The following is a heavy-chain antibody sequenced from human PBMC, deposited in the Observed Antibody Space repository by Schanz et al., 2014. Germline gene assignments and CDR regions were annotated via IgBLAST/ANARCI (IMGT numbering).Heavy chain of an antibody. CDR1: GGTFSSFA. V-gene: IGHV1-2*02. J-gene: IGHJ3*02. CDR3: ARDYYDILTGYPYDTFDI. CDR2: INPNSGGT. Sequence: QVQLVQSGAAVKKPGSSVKVSCKASGGTFSSFAIFWVRQAPGQGLEWMGWINPNSGGTNYAQKFQGRVTMTRDTSISTAYMELRRLRSDDTAVYYCARDYYDILTGYPYDTFDIWGQGTMVTVSS. D-gene: IGHD3-9*01.